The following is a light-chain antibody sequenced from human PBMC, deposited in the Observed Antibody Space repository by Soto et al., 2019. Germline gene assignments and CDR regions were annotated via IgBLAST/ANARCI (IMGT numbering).Light chain of an antibody. Sequence: DIQMTQSPSTLSASVGDRVTITCRASQSISSWLAWYQQKPGKVPKLLIYDASRLESGVPSRFSGSGSGTEFTLTISSLQPDDFATYYFQQYNSFPRTFGQGTKVEIK. V-gene: IGKV1-5*01. CDR1: QSISSW. J-gene: IGKJ1*01. CDR2: DAS. CDR3: QQYNSFPRT.